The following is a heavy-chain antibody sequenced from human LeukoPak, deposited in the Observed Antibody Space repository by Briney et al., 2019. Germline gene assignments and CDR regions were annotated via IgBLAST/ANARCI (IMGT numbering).Heavy chain of an antibody. CDR3: AKDFPGFWSGYPTSPLYGMDV. CDR2: ISYNGSNK. CDR1: GFTFSSYA. D-gene: IGHD3-3*01. J-gene: IGHJ6*02. V-gene: IGHV3-30-3*01. Sequence: GRSLRLSCAASGFTFSSYAMHWVRQAPGKGLEWVAVISYNGSNKYYADSVKGRFTISRDNSKNTLYLQMNSLRAEDTAVYYCAKDFPGFWSGYPTSPLYGMDVWGQGTTVTVSS.